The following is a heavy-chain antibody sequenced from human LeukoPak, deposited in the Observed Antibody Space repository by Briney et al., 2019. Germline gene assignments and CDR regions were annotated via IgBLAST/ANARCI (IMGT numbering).Heavy chain of an antibody. D-gene: IGHD3-22*01. J-gene: IGHJ2*01. Sequence: SETLSLTCTVSGGSISSYYWSWIRQPPGKGLEWIGYIYYSGSTNYNPSLKSRLPISVATSRNQFSLKLSSLTAADTAVYYCARDYYDTRGRYFDLWGRGTLVTVSS. V-gene: IGHV4-59*01. CDR2: IYYSGST. CDR3: ARDYYDTRGRYFDL. CDR1: GGSISSYY.